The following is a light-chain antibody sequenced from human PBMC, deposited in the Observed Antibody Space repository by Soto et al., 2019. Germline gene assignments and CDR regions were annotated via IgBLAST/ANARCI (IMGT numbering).Light chain of an antibody. CDR2: DDS. CDR3: QVWDTTTDPVV. CDR1: NIGTYS. Sequence: SYELTQPPSVSVAPGQTARIPCGGNNIGTYSVYWYQRKPGQAPVLVVLDDSDRPSGIPERFSGSNPGNTATLTISRVEAVDEADYYCQVWDTTTDPVVFXGGTQMTVL. V-gene: IGLV3-21*02. J-gene: IGLJ2*01.